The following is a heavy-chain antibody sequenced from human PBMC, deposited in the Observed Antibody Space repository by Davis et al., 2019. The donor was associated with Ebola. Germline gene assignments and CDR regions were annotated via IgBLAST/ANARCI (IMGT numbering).Heavy chain of an antibody. J-gene: IGHJ4*02. CDR3: TRTFYSGSGTYYNPDY. Sequence: PGGSLRLSCAASGFTFSIYAMHWVRQAPGKGLEWVAVISYDGSNKYYADSVRGRFTISRDNSKNTLYLQLNSLRAEDAAVYYCTRTFYSGSGTYYNPDYWGQGTLVTVSS. CDR1: GFTFSIYA. D-gene: IGHD3-10*01. CDR2: ISYDGSNK. V-gene: IGHV3-30-3*01.